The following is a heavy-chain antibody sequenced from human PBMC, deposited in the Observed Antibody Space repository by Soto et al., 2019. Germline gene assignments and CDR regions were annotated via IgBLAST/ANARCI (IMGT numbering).Heavy chain of an antibody. CDR3: ATGVPYYDFWSGYPAPYYFDY. J-gene: IGHJ4*02. D-gene: IGHD3-3*01. CDR1: GFTFSSYS. V-gene: IGHV3-21*01. Sequence: GGSLRLSCAASGFTFSSYSMNWVRQAPGKGLEWVSSISSSSSYIYYADSVKGRFTISRDNAKNSLYLQMNSLRAEDTAVYYCATGVPYYDFWSGYPAPYYFDYWGQGTLVTVSS. CDR2: ISSSSSYI.